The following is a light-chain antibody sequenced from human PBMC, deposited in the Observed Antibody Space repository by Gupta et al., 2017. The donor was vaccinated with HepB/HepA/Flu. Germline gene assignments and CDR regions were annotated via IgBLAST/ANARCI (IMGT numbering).Light chain of an antibody. J-gene: IGKJ4*01. CDR1: QSVSSN. CDR3: QQHKNWPSIT. CDR2: GAS. V-gene: IGKV3-15*01. Sequence: EIVMTQSPATLSVSPGERATLSCRTSQSVSSNLAWYKQKPGQAPRLLIYGASTRATGIPARFNGSGYGTEFTLTISSRQPEDFAVYYCQQHKNWPSITFGRGTKVEIK.